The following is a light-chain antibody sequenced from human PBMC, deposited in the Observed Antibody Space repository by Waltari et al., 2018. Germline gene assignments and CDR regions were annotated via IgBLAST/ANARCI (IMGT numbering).Light chain of an antibody. V-gene: IGLV2-14*01. CDR3: SSYTSSRTRV. Sequence: QSALTQAASVPGSPGQSIPISCTGTSSNVRGHTYFPWYQQYPGKAPKLMIYDVSNRPSGVSNRFSGSKSGNTASLTISGLQAEDEADYYCSSYTSSRTRVFGGGTKLTVL. CDR1: SSNVRGHTY. CDR2: DVS. J-gene: IGLJ3*02.